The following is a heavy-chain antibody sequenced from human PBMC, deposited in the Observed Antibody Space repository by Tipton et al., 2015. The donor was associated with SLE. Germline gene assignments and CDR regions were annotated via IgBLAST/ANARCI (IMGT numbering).Heavy chain of an antibody. D-gene: IGHD2-8*01. CDR3: ARDCTTGVCYTTSFDY. J-gene: IGHJ4*02. Sequence: TLSLTCAVYGGSFSDYSWSWIRQPPGKGLEWIGEINHSGSTNYNPSLKSRVTISIDTSKNQFSLRQSSVTAADTAVYYCARDCTTGVCYTTSFDYWGQGTLVTVSS. CDR2: INHSGST. CDR1: GGSFSDYS. V-gene: IGHV4-34*01.